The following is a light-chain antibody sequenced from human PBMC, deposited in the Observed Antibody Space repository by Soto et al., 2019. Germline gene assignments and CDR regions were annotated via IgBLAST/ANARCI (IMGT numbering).Light chain of an antibody. Sequence: DIQMTQSPLSLSASVGARVRITCQASQDIRTSLSWFQHKPGRDPKLLIYGASYLETGVPSRFRGSGSGTDFTFTITSLQPEDIATYYCQPYNTLPPFTFGPGTIVDIK. V-gene: IGKV1-33*01. CDR1: QDIRTS. CDR3: QPYNTLPPFT. CDR2: GAS. J-gene: IGKJ3*01.